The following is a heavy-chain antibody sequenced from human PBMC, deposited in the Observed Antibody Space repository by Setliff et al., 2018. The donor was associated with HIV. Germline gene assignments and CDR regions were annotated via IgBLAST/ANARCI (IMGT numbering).Heavy chain of an antibody. V-gene: IGHV4-34*01. Sequence: SETLSLTCAVYGGSFSGYYWSWIRQPPGKGLEWIGEINHSGSTNYNPSLKSRVTISVDTSKNQFSLKLSSVTAADTAVYYCARARAGRDRITMFGVVIRDDYYYGMDVWGQGTTVTVSS. J-gene: IGHJ6*02. CDR3: ARARAGRDRITMFGVVIRDDYYYGMDV. CDR2: INHSGST. CDR1: GGSFSGYY. D-gene: IGHD3-3*01.